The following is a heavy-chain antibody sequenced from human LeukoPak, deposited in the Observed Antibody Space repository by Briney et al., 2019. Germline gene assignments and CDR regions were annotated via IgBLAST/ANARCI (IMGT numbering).Heavy chain of an antibody. CDR1: GGSISSYY. J-gene: IGHJ3*02. V-gene: IGHV4-59*01. CDR2: IYYSGST. CDR3: ARGGLVRGSLNSLTGFDI. Sequence: TSETLSLTCTVSGGSISSYYWSWIRQPPGKGLEWIGYIYYSGSTNYNPSLKSRVTISVDTSKNQFSLKLSSVTAADTAVYYCARGGLVRGSLNSLTGFDIWGQGTMVTVSS. D-gene: IGHD3-10*01.